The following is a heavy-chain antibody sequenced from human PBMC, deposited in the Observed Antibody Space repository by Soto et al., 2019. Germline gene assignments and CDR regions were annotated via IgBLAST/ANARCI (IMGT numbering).Heavy chain of an antibody. CDR1: GLTVSHNY. J-gene: IGHJ6*02. CDR3: VRPRPSGENYGMDV. CDR2: LYTEGTT. Sequence: PAGSLRLSFVASGLTVSHNYMAWVRQAPEMGLEWVSILYTEGTTYYADSVKGRFTISRDSSKNTLFLQMDSLRAEDTAVYYCVRPRPSGENYGMDVWGQGTTVTVSS. V-gene: IGHV3-53*01. D-gene: IGHD3-10*01.